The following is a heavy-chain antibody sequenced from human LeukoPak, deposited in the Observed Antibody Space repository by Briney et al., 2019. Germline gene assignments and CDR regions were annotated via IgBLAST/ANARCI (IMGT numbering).Heavy chain of an antibody. J-gene: IGHJ4*02. D-gene: IGHD6-19*01. V-gene: IGHV3-66*01. CDR2: IYSGGST. CDR3: ARSIAVAGASDY. Sequence: QAGGSLRLSCAASGFTVSSNYMSWVRQGPGKGREWVSVIYSGGSTYYADSVKGRFTISRDNSKNTLYLQMNSLRAEDTAVYYCARSIAVAGASDYWGQGTLVTVSS. CDR1: GFTVSSNY.